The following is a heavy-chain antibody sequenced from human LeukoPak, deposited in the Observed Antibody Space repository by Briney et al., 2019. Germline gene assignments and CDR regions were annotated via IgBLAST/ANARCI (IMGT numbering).Heavy chain of an antibody. D-gene: IGHD4-23*01. CDR1: GASIRSYY. CDR3: ARGRNDNGGMFFDS. J-gene: IGHJ4*02. V-gene: IGHV4-59*01. CDR2: ISYSGYT. Sequence: SETLSLTCTVSGASIRSYYWSWIRQAPGKGLEWVGFISYSGYTSYSPSLKSRVAISVDTSKSQFSLRLTSMTAADTAIYYCARGRNDNGGMFFDSWAQGTLVTASS.